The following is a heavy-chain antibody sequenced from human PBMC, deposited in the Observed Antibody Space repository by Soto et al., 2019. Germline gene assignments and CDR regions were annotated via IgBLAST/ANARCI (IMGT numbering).Heavy chain of an antibody. CDR3: ARGIYCSGGSCYRRRVLPRTRWFDP. D-gene: IGHD2-15*01. CDR1: GGSFSGYY. V-gene: IGHV4-34*01. J-gene: IGHJ5*02. CDR2: INHSGST. Sequence: QVQLQQWGAGLLKPSETLSLTCAVYGGSFSGYYWSWIRQPPGKGLEWIGEINHSGSTNYNPSLKSRVNISVDTSKNQFSLKLRSVTAADTAVYYCARGIYCSGGSCYRRRVLPRTRWFDPWGQGTLVTVS.